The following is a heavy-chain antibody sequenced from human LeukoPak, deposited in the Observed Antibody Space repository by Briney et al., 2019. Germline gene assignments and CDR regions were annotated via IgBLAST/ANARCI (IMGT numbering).Heavy chain of an antibody. Sequence: GDSLKISCKGSGYSFANYWIGWVRQMPAKDLEWMGIIYPNASDTRYSPSFRGQVTISADKSIATAYLRWNSLKASDTAMYYCALSSGAYDSAGYFDYWGQGTLVTVSS. CDR3: ALSSGAYDSAGYFDY. V-gene: IGHV5-51*01. CDR2: IYPNASDT. J-gene: IGHJ4*02. D-gene: IGHD3-22*01. CDR1: GYSFANYW.